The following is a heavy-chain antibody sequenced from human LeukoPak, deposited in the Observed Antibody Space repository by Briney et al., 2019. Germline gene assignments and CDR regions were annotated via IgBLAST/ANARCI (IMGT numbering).Heavy chain of an antibody. J-gene: IGHJ6*03. V-gene: IGHV4-59*02. D-gene: IGHD3-3*01. Sequence: GSLRLSCAASGFTVSTDYMSWVRQAPGKGLEWIGYMYYSGSTNCNPSLKSRVTISVDTSKNQFSLKLSSVTAADTAVYYCARGQYYDFWSGYPHYYYYYYMDVWGKGTTVTVSS. CDR1: GFTVSTDY. CDR2: MYYSGST. CDR3: ARGQYYDFWSGYPHYYYYYYMDV.